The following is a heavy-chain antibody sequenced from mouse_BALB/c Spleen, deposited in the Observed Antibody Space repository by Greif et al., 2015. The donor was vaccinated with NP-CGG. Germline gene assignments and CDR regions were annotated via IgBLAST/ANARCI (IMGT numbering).Heavy chain of an antibody. CDR3: ARRAYGSSYWYFDV. Sequence: EVNVVESGGGLVQPGGSLRLSCATSGFTFTDYYMSWVRQPPGKALEWLGFIRNKANGYTTEYSASVKGRFTISRDNSQSILYLQMNTLRAEDSATYYCARRAYGSSYWYFDVWGAGTTVTVSS. V-gene: IGHV7-3*02. CDR2: IRNKANGYTT. CDR1: GFTFTDYY. D-gene: IGHD1-1*01. J-gene: IGHJ1*01.